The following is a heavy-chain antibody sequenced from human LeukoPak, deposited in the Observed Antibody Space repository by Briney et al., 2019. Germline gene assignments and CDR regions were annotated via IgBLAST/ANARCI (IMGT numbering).Heavy chain of an antibody. D-gene: IGHD2-2*01. Sequence: SETLSLTCAVYGGSFSGYYWSWIRQPPGKGLEWIGEINHSGSTNYNPSLKSRVTISVDTSKNQFSLKLSSVTAADTAVYYCARVLGYCSSTSCYGGPDYYGMDVWGKGTTVTVSS. V-gene: IGHV4-34*01. CDR1: GGSFSGYY. CDR3: ARVLGYCSSTSCYGGPDYYGMDV. J-gene: IGHJ6*04. CDR2: INHSGST.